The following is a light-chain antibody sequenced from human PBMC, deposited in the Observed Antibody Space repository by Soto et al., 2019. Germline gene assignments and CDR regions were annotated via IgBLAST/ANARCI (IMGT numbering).Light chain of an antibody. CDR1: QSVSSSY. V-gene: IGKV3-20*01. J-gene: IGKJ1*01. CDR3: QQYGRSPWT. CDR2: GAS. Sequence: ELVLTQSPATLSSSPGETATLSCRASQSVSSSYLAWYQQKPGQAPGLLIYGASSRATGIPDRFSGSGSGTDFTLTISRLEPEDFAVYYCQQYGRSPWTFGQGTKVDIK.